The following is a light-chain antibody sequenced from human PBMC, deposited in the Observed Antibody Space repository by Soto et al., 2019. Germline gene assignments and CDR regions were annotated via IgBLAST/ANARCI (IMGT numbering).Light chain of an antibody. CDR3: QQYNNWPPT. CDR2: GAS. V-gene: IGKV3-15*01. Sequence: EIVMTQSPATLSLSPGERATLSCRASQSVSGNLAWYQQKPGQAPRLLIYGASTRATGIPARFSGSGSGTEFTLTISSLQSEGFAVYYCQQYNNWPPTFGQGTRLEIK. J-gene: IGKJ5*01. CDR1: QSVSGN.